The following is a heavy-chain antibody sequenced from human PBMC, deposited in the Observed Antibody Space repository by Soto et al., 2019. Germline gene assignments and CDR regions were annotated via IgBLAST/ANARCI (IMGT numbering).Heavy chain of an antibody. Sequence: QVQLVQSGAEVKKPGSSVKVSCKASGGTFSSYAISWVRQAPGQGLEWMGGIIPIFGTANYAQKFQGRVTITADESTSTAYMELSSLRSEDTAVYYCAIFEVSPAAHWDYYYYYGMDVWGQGTTVTVSS. J-gene: IGHJ6*02. D-gene: IGHD2-2*01. CDR2: IIPIFGTA. V-gene: IGHV1-69*01. CDR3: AIFEVSPAAHWDYYYYYGMDV. CDR1: GGTFSSYA.